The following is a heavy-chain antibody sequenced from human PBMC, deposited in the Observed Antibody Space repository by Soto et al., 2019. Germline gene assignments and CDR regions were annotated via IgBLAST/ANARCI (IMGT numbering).Heavy chain of an antibody. Sequence: PGGSLRLSCAASGFTFSSYVMHWVRQAPGKGQEWVALISYDVSNKQYGDSVKGRFTISRVNSKNTLYLQVNSLRAEYTAVYYCARETPGWNPFDFWGQGTQVTVSS. CDR1: GFTFSSYV. V-gene: IGHV3-30*03. CDR3: ARETPGWNPFDF. CDR2: ISYDVSNK. J-gene: IGHJ4*02. D-gene: IGHD1-1*01.